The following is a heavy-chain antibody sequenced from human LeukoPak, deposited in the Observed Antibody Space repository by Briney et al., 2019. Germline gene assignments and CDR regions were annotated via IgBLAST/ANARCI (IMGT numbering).Heavy chain of an antibody. Sequence: PGGSLRLSCAASGFTFSSYAMSWVRQAPGKGLEWVSGSGSGGSTYYADSVKGRFTISRDNSKNTLYLQMNSLRAEDTAVYYCAKDRLASGTADYFDYWGQGTLVTVSS. CDR1: GFTFSSYA. V-gene: IGHV3-23*01. CDR2: SGSGGST. CDR3: AKDRLASGTADYFDY. J-gene: IGHJ4*02. D-gene: IGHD3-10*01.